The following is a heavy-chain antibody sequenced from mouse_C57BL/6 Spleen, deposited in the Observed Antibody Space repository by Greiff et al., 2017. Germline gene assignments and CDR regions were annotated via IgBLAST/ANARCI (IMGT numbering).Heavy chain of an antibody. CDR1: GYTFTSYW. J-gene: IGHJ1*03. CDR2: IDPNSGGT. V-gene: IGHV1-72*01. D-gene: IGHD1-1*01. CDR3: ATPYYGRSYWYFDV. Sequence: VQLQQPGAELVKPGASVKLSCKASGYTFTSYWMHWVKQRPGRGLEWIGRIDPNSGGTKYNEKFKSKATLTVDKPSSTAYMQLSSLTYEKSAVYYCATPYYGRSYWYFDVWGTGTTVTVSS.